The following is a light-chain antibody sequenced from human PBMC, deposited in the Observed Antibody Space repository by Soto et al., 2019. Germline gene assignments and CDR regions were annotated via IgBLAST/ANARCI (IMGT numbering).Light chain of an antibody. V-gene: IGKV1-6*01. CDR3: LQDYDIPRT. CDR2: AAS. J-gene: IGKJ1*01. CDR1: QGIGAE. Sequence: ATQMTQSPSSLSASVGDRVTIACRASQGIGAELGWYQQKAGEAPKLLIYAASTLKSGVPPRFSGSGSGTDVTLTISSLQPEDFATYYCLQDYDIPRTFGQGTKMEMK.